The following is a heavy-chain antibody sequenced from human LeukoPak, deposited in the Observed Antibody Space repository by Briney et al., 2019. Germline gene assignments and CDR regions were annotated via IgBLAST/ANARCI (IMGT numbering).Heavy chain of an antibody. CDR2: ISSSGSTI. CDR3: ARAYSSSRELDY. D-gene: IGHD6-13*01. CDR1: GFTFSDYY. J-gene: IGHJ4*02. V-gene: IGHV3-11*01. Sequence: GGSLRLSCAASGFTFSDYYMSWIRQAPGKGLEWVSYISSSGSTIYYADSVKGRFTISRDNAKNSLYLQMNSLRAEDTAVYYRARAYSSSRELDYWGQGTLVTVSS.